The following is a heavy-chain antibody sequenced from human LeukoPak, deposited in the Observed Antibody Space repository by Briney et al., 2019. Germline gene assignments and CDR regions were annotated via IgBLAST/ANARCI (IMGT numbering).Heavy chain of an antibody. Sequence: ASVKVSCKASGYIFSSYTIHWMRQAPGQGVEWMGWVSGYNGNTNSAQKFRGRVTMTTDTSTSTAYMELRSLRSDDTAVYYCARTTHRDSDAFDIWGQGTMVTVSS. V-gene: IGHV1-18*01. CDR3: ARTTHRDSDAFDI. J-gene: IGHJ3*02. D-gene: IGHD1-26*01. CDR2: VSGYNGNT. CDR1: GYIFSSYT.